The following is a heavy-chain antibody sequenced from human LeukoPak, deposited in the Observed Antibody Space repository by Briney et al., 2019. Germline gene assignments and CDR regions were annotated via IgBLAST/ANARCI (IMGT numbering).Heavy chain of an antibody. CDR1: ENTFTNYY. CDR3: ARAVAGTEEVDY. CDR2: INPSGGST. V-gene: IGHV1-46*01. Sequence: ASVKVSCKASENTFTNYYMHWVRQAPGQGLEWMGIINPSGGSTSYAQKFQGRVTMTRDTSTSTVYMELSSLRSEDTAVYYCARAVAGTEEVDYWGQGTLVTVSS. J-gene: IGHJ4*02. D-gene: IGHD6-19*01.